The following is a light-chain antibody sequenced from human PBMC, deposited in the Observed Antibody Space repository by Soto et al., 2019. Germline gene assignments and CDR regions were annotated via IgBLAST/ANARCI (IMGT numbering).Light chain of an antibody. CDR3: QHYDNWPPWT. CDR2: GAS. Sequence: EVVMTQSPATLSVSPVERATLSCRASQSVASNLAWYQQKPGQPPRLLIYGASTRATGIPARFSGSGSGTEFTLTISSLQSEDFAVYYCQHYDNWPPWTFGQGTKVEIK. V-gene: IGKV3-15*01. CDR1: QSVASN. J-gene: IGKJ1*01.